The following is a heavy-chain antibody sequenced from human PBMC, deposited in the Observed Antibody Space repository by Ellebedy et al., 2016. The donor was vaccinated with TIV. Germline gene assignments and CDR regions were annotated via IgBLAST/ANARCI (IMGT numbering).Heavy chain of an antibody. CDR1: GGSISSYY. V-gene: IGHV4-59*01. D-gene: IGHD5-18*01. J-gene: IGHJ4*02. CDR2: IYYSGST. Sequence: SETLSLTCTVSGGSISSYYWSWIRQPPGKGLEWIGYIYYSGSTNYNPSLKSRVTISVDTSKNQFSLKLSSVTAADTAVYYCARSTAMGTFFDYWGQGTLVTVSS. CDR3: ARSTAMGTFFDY.